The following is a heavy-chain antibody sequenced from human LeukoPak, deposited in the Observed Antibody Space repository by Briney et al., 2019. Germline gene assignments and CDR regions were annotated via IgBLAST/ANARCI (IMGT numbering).Heavy chain of an antibody. D-gene: IGHD3-22*01. CDR1: GFTFSSYS. J-gene: IGHJ4*02. V-gene: IGHV3-21*01. CDR3: ARYDSSGYTFDY. Sequence: GGSLRLSCAASGFTFSSYSMNWVRQAPGKGLEWVSSISSSSSYIYYADSVKGRFAISRDNAKNSLYLQMNSLRAEDTAVYYCARYDSSGYTFDYWGQGTLVTVSS. CDR2: ISSSSSYI.